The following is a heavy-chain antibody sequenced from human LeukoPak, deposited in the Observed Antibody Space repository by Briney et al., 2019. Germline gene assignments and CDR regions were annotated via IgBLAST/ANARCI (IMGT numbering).Heavy chain of an antibody. CDR2: INHSGST. V-gene: IGHV4-34*01. D-gene: IGHD3-22*01. CDR3: ARAPLDGYYDSSGYYS. Sequence: SETLSLTCAVYGGSFSGYYWSWIRQPPGKGLEWIGEINHSGSTNYNPSLKSRVTISVDTSKNQFSLKLSSVTAADTAVYCCARAPLDGYYDSSGYYSWGQGTLVTVSS. CDR1: GGSFSGYY. J-gene: IGHJ4*02.